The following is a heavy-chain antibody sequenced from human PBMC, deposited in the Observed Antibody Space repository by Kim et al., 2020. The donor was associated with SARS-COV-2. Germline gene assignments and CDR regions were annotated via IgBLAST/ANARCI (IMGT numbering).Heavy chain of an antibody. D-gene: IGHD3-9*01. J-gene: IGHJ6*02. CDR2: ISYDGSNK. CDR1: GFTFSSYA. CDR3: ARDRGYDILTGSVGGGMDV. Sequence: GGSLRLSCAASGFTFSSYAMHWVRQAPGKGLEWVAVISYDGSNKYYADSVKGRFTISRDNSKNTLYLQMNSLRAEDTAVYYCARDRGYDILTGSVGGGMDVWGQGTTVTVSS. V-gene: IGHV3-30*04.